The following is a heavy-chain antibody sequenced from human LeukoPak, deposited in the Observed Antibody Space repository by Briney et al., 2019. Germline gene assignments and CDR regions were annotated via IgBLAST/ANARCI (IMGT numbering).Heavy chain of an antibody. CDR2: IYSGGGT. V-gene: IGHV3-53*01. J-gene: IGHJ4*02. CDR1: GFIVSSTY. CDR3: AGGPKGKYHFDY. Sequence: GGSLRLSCAASGFIVSSTYMTWVRQAPGKGLEWVSVIYSGGGTYYAESVKGRFTISRDSSKNTLHLQMNSLRAEDSAVYFCAGGPKGKYHFDYWGQGTLVTVSS. D-gene: IGHD2-2*02.